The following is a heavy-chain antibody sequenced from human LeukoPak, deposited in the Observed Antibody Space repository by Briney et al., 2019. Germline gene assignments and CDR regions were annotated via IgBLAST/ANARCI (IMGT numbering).Heavy chain of an antibody. D-gene: IGHD5-12*01. CDR1: GFTFSSHG. CDR3: AKGSNRGVATIDY. J-gene: IGHJ4*02. CDR2: ISYDGSNK. Sequence: PGGSLRLSCAASGFTFSSHGMHWVRQAPGKGLDWVAVISYDGSNKYYADSVKGRFTISRDNSKNTLFLQMNSRRAEDTAVYYCAKGSNRGVATIDYWGQGTLVTVSS. V-gene: IGHV3-30*18.